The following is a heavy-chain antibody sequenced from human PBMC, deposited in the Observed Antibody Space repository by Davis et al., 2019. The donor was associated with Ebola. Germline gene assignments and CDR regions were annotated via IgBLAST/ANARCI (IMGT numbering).Heavy chain of an antibody. CDR3: ARDSAATPDC. Sequence: GESLKISCAASGFTFSSYDMNWVRQAPGKGLEWVSSISSGSYIYYADSVKGRFIISRDNAKNSLYLQMSSLRAEDTAVYYCARDSAATPDCWGQGTLVTVSS. V-gene: IGHV3-21*01. CDR2: ISSGSYI. CDR1: GFTFSSYD. J-gene: IGHJ4*02. D-gene: IGHD6-25*01.